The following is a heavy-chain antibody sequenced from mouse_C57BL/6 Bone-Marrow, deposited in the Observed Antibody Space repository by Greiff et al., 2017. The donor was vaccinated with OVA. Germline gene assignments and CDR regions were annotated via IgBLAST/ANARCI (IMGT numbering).Heavy chain of an antibody. CDR2: IYPGSGST. CDR1: GYTFTSYW. CDR3: ARLDYGSAMDY. D-gene: IGHD1-1*01. V-gene: IGHV1-55*01. J-gene: IGHJ4*01. Sequence: QVQLQQPGAELVKPGASVKMSCKASGYTFTSYWLTWVQQRPGQGLEWIGDIYPGSGSTNYTEKFKSKATLTVDTSSSTAYMQLSSLTSEDSAVYYCARLDYGSAMDYWGQGTAVTVSS.